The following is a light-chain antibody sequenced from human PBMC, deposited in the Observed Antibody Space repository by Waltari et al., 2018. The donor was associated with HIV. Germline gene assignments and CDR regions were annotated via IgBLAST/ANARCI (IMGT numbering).Light chain of an antibody. CDR2: AAS. CDR3: QQTYLPPLT. V-gene: IGKV1-39*01. Sequence: DIQMTQSPSSLSASVGDRVTITCRASQSISSYLNWYQQKPGKAPKVLIYAASSLQSGVPSRFSGSGSGTDFTLTISSLQPEDFATYYCQQTYLPPLTFGPGTKVDL. CDR1: QSISSY. J-gene: IGKJ3*01.